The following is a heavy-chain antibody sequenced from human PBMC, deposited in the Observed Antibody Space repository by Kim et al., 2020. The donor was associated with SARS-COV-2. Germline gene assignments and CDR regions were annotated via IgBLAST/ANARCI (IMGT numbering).Heavy chain of an antibody. D-gene: IGHD5-12*01. J-gene: IGHJ4*02. V-gene: IGHV1-2*02. Sequence: YAQKFQGRVTMTRDTSISTAYMELSRLRSDDTAVYYCARENSGYDIHFDYWGQGTLVTVSS. CDR3: ARENSGYDIHFDY.